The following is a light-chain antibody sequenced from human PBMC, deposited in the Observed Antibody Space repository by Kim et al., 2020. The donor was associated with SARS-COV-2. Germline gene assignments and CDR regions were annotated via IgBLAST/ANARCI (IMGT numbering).Light chain of an antibody. V-gene: IGKV3-11*01. CDR1: QSVSSY. Sequence: LSLSPGERATLSCRASQSVSSYLAWYQQKPGQALRLLIYDASNRATGIPARFSGSGSGTDFTLTISSLEPEDFAVYYCQQRSNWTFGQGTKVDIK. J-gene: IGKJ1*01. CDR3: QQRSNWT. CDR2: DAS.